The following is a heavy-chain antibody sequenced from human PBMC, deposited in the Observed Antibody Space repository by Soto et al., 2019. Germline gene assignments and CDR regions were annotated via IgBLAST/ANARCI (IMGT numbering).Heavy chain of an antibody. CDR3: ARLLKGYCNGGSCYSGSYYFDY. D-gene: IGHD2-15*01. CDR1: GASISSYY. J-gene: IGHJ4*02. Sequence: SETLSLTCTVSGASISSYYWSWIRQPPGKGLEWIGFINYNGNTNYNPSLKSRVTISIDESRSQFSLRLSSVTAADSAVYFCARLLKGYCNGGSCYSGSYYFDYWGQGTPVTVSS. V-gene: IGHV4-59*08. CDR2: INYNGNT.